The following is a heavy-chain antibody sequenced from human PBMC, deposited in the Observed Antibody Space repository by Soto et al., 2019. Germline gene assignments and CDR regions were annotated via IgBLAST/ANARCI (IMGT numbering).Heavy chain of an antibody. CDR2: IIPIFGTA. J-gene: IGHJ6*02. V-gene: IGHV1-69*13. CDR1: GGTFSSYA. CDR3: ASWGYQLTPKHSHYYYGMDV. D-gene: IGHD2-2*01. Sequence: SVKVSCTASGGTFSSYAISWVRQAPGQGLEWMGGIIPIFGTANYAQKFQGRVTITADESTSTAYMELSSLRSEDTAVYYCASWGYQLTPKHSHYYYGMDVWGQGTTVTVSS.